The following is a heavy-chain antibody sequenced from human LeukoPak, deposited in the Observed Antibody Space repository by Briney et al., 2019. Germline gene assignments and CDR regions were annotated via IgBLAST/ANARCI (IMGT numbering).Heavy chain of an antibody. J-gene: IGHJ4*02. CDR1: GESFTGYY. D-gene: IGHD3-22*01. V-gene: IGHV4-34*01. CDR3: ARGRMKTYYYDSSGSAYLF. CDR2: INHSGGT. Sequence: SETLSLTCAVYGESFTGYYWSWIRQPPGKGLEWIGEINHSGGTNYNPSLKSRVSISVDMSKSQFSLKLSSVTAADTAVYYCARGRMKTYYYDSSGSAYLFWGQGTLVTVSS.